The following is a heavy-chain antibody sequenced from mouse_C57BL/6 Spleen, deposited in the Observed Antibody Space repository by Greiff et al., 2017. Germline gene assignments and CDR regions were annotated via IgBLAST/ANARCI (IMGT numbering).Heavy chain of an antibody. Sequence: VQLQQPGAELVKPGASVKLSCKASGYTFTDYNMDWVKQSHGKSLEWIGDINPNNGGTIYNQKFKGKATLTVDKSSSTAYMELRSLTSEDTAVYYCARGLQGYFDYWGQGTTLTVSS. V-gene: IGHV1-18*01. D-gene: IGHD6-1*01. CDR2: INPNNGGT. CDR3: ARGLQGYFDY. CDR1: GYTFTDYN. J-gene: IGHJ2*01.